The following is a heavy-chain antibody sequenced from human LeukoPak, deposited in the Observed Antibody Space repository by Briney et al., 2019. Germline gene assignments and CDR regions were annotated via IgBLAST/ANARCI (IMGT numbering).Heavy chain of an antibody. Sequence: GASVKVSCKASGYTFTGYYMHWVRQAPGQGLEWMGWINPNSGNTGYAQKFQGRVTITRNTSISTAYMELSSLRSEDTAVYYCARGRYYDTPFDPWGQGTLVTVSS. V-gene: IGHV1-8*03. CDR1: GYTFTGYY. J-gene: IGHJ5*02. CDR2: INPNSGNT. D-gene: IGHD3-22*01. CDR3: ARGRYYDTPFDP.